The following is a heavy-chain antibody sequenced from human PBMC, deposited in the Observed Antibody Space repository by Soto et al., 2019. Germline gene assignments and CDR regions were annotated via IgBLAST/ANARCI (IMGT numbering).Heavy chain of an antibody. J-gene: IGHJ4*02. CDR2: INPDYGGA. CDR3: ARDVGGTSSYLGY. Sequence: QVQLVQSGAEVKKPGASVKVSCKASGYTFTGYYIHWVRQAPGQGLEWMGWINPDYGGANYGAKFQGRVTMPIDTSITTAYMELSRLRSDDTAVYYCARDVGGTSSYLGYWGQGTLVTVSS. V-gene: IGHV1-2*02. CDR1: GYTFTGYY. D-gene: IGHD3-16*01.